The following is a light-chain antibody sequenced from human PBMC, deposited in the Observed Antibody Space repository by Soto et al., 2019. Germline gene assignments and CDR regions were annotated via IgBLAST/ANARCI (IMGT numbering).Light chain of an antibody. CDR2: HAS. CDR3: QHHSNWLWT. Sequence: EMVLTQSPATLSWSPMEIATLSFMASQSVSRYLAWYQQKPGQAPRLLIYHASNRATGIPARFSGSGSGTDFTLTISSLEPEDFAIYYCQHHSNWLWTFGQGTKVDIK. V-gene: IGKV3-11*01. J-gene: IGKJ1*01. CDR1: QSVSRY.